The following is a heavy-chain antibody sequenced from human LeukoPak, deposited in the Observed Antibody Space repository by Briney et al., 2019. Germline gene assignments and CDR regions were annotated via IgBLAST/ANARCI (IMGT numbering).Heavy chain of an antibody. Sequence: GASVKVSCKASGYTFTSYGISWVRQAPGQGLEWMGWISAYNGNTNYAQKLQGRVTITTDTSTSTAYMELRSLRSDDTAVYYCARPIYDSSCPVAFDIWGQGTMVTVSS. J-gene: IGHJ3*02. V-gene: IGHV1-18*01. CDR3: ARPIYDSSCPVAFDI. CDR2: ISAYNGNT. CDR1: GYTFTSYG. D-gene: IGHD3-22*01.